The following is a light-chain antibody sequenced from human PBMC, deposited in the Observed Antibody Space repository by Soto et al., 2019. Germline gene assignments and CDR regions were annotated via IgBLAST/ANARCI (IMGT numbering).Light chain of an antibody. Sequence: EIVLTQSPATLSLSPWERGTLSCRASQSVGRYLAWYQHKPGQPPRLLIYDTSNRAPCTPGRFGGSGSGTDFTLTISSLEPEDFAVYYCVQRSVWTWTVGQGNKVEVK. CDR3: VQRSVWTWT. J-gene: IGKJ1*01. CDR1: QSVGRY. V-gene: IGKV3-11*01. CDR2: DTS.